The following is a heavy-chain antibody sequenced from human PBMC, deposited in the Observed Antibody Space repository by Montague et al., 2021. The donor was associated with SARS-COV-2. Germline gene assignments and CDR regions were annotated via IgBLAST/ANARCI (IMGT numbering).Heavy chain of an antibody. CDR3: ARNDIVLQGVTKGMDV. D-gene: IGHD3-10*01. CDR1: GGSISSSNYY. J-gene: IGHJ6*02. V-gene: IGHV4-39*07. Sequence: SETLSLTCTVSGGSISSSNYYWGWLRQPPGKGLVWIGNMYYSGSTYYNPSLQSRVSISIDASRNQLSLKLSSVTAADTAVYYCARNDIVLQGVTKGMDVWGQGTTVTVSS. CDR2: MYYSGST.